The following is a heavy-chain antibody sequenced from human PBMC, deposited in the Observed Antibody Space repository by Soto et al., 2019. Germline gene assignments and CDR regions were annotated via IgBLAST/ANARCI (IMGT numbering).Heavy chain of an antibody. D-gene: IGHD3-10*01. V-gene: IGHV1-3*01. CDR2: INAGNGNT. J-gene: IGHJ4*02. Sequence: GASVKVSCKASGYTSTSYTMHWVRQAPGQRLEWMGWINAGNGNTKYSQNFQGRVTITRDTSATTAYMELSSLRSEDTAVYYCARDRYYGSGSYKYLDYWGQGTLVTVSS. CDR3: ARDRYYGSGSYKYLDY. CDR1: GYTSTSYT.